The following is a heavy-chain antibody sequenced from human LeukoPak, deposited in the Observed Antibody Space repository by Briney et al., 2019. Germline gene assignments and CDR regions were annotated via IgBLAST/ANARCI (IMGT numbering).Heavy chain of an antibody. Sequence: GGSLRLSCAASGFTFSIYAMSWVRQAPGKGLEWVSGISGNSGSTYYADSVKGRFTISRDNSKNTLYLQMNSLRAEDTAVYYCAKDTLIIAAAGSYSDYWGQGTLVLVSS. CDR2: ISGNSGST. CDR3: AKDTLIIAAAGSYSDY. V-gene: IGHV3-23*01. D-gene: IGHD6-13*01. CDR1: GFTFSIYA. J-gene: IGHJ4*02.